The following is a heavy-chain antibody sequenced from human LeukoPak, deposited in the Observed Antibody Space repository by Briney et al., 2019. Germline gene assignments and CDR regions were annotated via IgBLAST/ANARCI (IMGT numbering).Heavy chain of an antibody. J-gene: IGHJ4*02. CDR2: ISYDGSNK. D-gene: IGHD2-8*01. Sequence: GGSLRLSCAASGFTFRTYGMHWVRQAPGKGLEWVAVISYDGSNKYYADSVKGRFTISRDNSKNTLYLQMNSLRAEDTAVYYCAKDLLMVATRHDLKFDYWGQGTLVTVSS. CDR3: AKDLLMVATRHDLKFDY. V-gene: IGHV3-30*18. CDR1: GFTFRTYG.